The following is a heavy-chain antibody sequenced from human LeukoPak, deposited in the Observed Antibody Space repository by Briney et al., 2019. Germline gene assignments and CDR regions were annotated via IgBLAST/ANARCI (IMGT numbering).Heavy chain of an antibody. CDR2: IKQDGSGK. Sequence: GGSLRLSCAASGFTFSSYWMSWVRQAPGKGLEWVANIKQDGSGKYYVDSVKGRFTISRDNAKNSLYLQMNSLRAEDTAVYYCARDFSGKYYYDSSGYLYWGQGTLVTVSS. J-gene: IGHJ4*02. CDR1: GFTFSSYW. CDR3: ARDFSGKYYYDSSGYLY. V-gene: IGHV3-7*01. D-gene: IGHD3-22*01.